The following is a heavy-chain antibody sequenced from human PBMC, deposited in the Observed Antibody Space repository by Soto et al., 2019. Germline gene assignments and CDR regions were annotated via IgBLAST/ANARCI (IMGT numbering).Heavy chain of an antibody. CDR2: IYYSGST. J-gene: IGHJ4*02. D-gene: IGHD2-2*01. Sequence: QVQLQESGPGLVKPSQTLSLTCTVSGGSISSGGYYWSWIRQHPGKGLEWIGYIYYSGSTYYNPSLKSRVTISVDTSKNQCSRKLSSVPAADTAVYYCARSSTSANYFDYWGQGTLVTVSS. V-gene: IGHV4-31*03. CDR1: GGSISSGGYY. CDR3: ARSSTSANYFDY.